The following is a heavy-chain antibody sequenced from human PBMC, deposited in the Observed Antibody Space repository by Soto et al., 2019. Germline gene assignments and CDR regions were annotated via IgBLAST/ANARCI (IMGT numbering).Heavy chain of an antibody. CDR3: ARRGSGSYRNDFDY. CDR2: IYYSGST. V-gene: IGHV4-30-4*01. J-gene: IGHJ4*02. Sequence: SETLSLTCTVSGGSISSGDYYWSWIRQPPGKGLEWIGYIYYSGSTYYNPSLKSRVTISVDTSKNQFSLKLSSVTAADTAVYYCARRGSGSYRNDFDYWCQGTLVTVAS. D-gene: IGHD1-26*01. CDR1: GGSISSGDYY.